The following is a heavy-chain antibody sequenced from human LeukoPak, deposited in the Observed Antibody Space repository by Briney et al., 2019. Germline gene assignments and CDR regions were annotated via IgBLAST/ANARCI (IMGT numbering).Heavy chain of an antibody. D-gene: IGHD4-17*01. Sequence: SETLSLTCTVSGGSISSYYWSWIRQPPGKGLEWIGYIYYSGSTNYNPSLKSRVTISVDTSKNQFSLKLSSVTAADTAVYYCARSLLNDYGDYEGDYWGQGTLVTVSS. CDR3: ARSLLNDYGDYEGDY. J-gene: IGHJ4*02. CDR1: GGSISSYY. V-gene: IGHV4-59*01. CDR2: IYYSGST.